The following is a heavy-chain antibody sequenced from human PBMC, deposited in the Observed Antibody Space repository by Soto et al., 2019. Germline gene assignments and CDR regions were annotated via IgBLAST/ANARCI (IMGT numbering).Heavy chain of an antibody. V-gene: IGHV3-23*01. CDR2: ISGIGGST. CDR1: AVTFSTCT. CDR3: ARETTQGYCSSTSCSARADAFDI. Sequence: AGSLRLSWPASAVTFSTCTLSVLRGVPXKPLKWVSAISGIGGSTYSADSVKGRFTISRDNPKNTLYLQMNSLRAEDTAVYYCARETTQGYCSSTSCSARADAFDIWGQGTMVTVS. D-gene: IGHD2-2*01. J-gene: IGHJ3*02.